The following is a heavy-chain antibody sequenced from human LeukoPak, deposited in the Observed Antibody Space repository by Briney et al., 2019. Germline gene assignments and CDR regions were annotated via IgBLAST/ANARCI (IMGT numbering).Heavy chain of an antibody. CDR3: ARTRRIAVAGTPDY. CDR2: IYYSGST. D-gene: IGHD6-19*01. CDR1: GGSISSSSYY. J-gene: IGHJ4*02. Sequence: SETLSLTCTVSGGSISSSSYYWGWIRQPPGKGLEWIGSIYYSGSTYYNPSLKSRVTISVDTSKNQFSLKLSSVTAADTAVYYCARTRRIAVAGTPDYWGQGTLVTVSS. V-gene: IGHV4-39*07.